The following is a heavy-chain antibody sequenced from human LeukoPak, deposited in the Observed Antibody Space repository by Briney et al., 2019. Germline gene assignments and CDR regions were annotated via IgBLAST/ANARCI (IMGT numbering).Heavy chain of an antibody. CDR3: AKESGQYDY. D-gene: IGHD3-3*01. V-gene: IGHV3-23*01. J-gene: IGHJ4*02. Sequence: GGSLRLSCAASGFTFRDYAMSWVRQAPGKGLEWVSTISGSGSTTYYADLVRGRFTISRDNSKNTLYLQMNSLRAEDTAVYYCAKESGQYDYWGQGTLVTVSS. CDR2: ISGSGSTT. CDR1: GFTFRDYA.